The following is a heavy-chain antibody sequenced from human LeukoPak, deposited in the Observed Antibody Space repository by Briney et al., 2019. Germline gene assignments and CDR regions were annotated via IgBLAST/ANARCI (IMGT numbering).Heavy chain of an antibody. CDR3: ALEYGSGSYYRPDY. J-gene: IGHJ4*02. V-gene: IGHV1-2*02. D-gene: IGHD3-10*01. CDR2: INPNSGGT. Sequence: APVKVSCKASGYTFTSYDINWVRQATGQGLEWMGWINPNSGGTNYAQKFQGRVTMTRDTSISTAYMELSRLRSDDTAVYYCALEYGSGSYYRPDYWGQGTLVTVSS. CDR1: GYTFTSYD.